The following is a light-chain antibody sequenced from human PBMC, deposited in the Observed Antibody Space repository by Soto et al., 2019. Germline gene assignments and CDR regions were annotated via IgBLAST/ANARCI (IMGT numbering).Light chain of an antibody. CDR2: DAS. J-gene: IGKJ4*01. Sequence: IGFTPSPAHPVFSPGGKGHLSLRASQSLSTSLAWYQQKPGQAPRLLIYDASNRATGIAARFSGSGSGTDLTLSISSLEPEDSAVYYCQHRSNWPLTFGGGTNVDIK. V-gene: IGKV3-11*01. CDR1: QSLSTS. CDR3: QHRSNWPLT.